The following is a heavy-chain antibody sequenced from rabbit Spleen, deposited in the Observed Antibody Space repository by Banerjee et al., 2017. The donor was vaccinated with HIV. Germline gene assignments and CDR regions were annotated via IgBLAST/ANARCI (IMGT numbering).Heavy chain of an antibody. CDR2: IDPFFGTT. D-gene: IGHD1-1*01. V-gene: IGHV1S43*01. CDR1: GIDFSNYFR. J-gene: IGHJ4*01. Sequence: QEQLEESGGGLVKPGGTLTLTCKASGIDFSNYFRMYWVRQAPGKGLEWIGYIDPFFGTTYYASWVNGRFTISNDNAQNTVYLQLNSLTAADTATYFCVRGASSSGYYNLWGPGTLVTVS. CDR3: VRGASSSGYYNL.